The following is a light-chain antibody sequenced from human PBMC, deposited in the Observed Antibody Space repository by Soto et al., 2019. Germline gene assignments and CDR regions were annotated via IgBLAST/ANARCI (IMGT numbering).Light chain of an antibody. J-gene: IGKJ4*01. CDR3: QQYNDYPLT. V-gene: IGKV1D-16*01. Sequence: DIQMTQSPSSLSASVGDRVTITCRASQGINNWLAWYQQIPEKAPKFLIYGASNLQSGVPSRFSGSGSGTEFILTISSLEPEDVATYYCQQYNDYPLTFGGGTKVEIK. CDR2: GAS. CDR1: QGINNW.